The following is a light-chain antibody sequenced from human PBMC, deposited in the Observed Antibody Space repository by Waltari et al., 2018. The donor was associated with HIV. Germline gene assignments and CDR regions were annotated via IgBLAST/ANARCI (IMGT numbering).Light chain of an antibody. Sequence: QSALTQPASVSGSPGPSITISCTGTSSDVGAYNLVSWYQKYPGKAPKLMIFEVIKRPSGVSDRFSGSRSGNTASLTISGLQTEDGGDYYCCSYSGTGVVFGGGTKVTVL. CDR2: EVI. CDR3: CSYSGTGVV. CDR1: SSDVGAYNL. V-gene: IGLV2-23*02. J-gene: IGLJ2*01.